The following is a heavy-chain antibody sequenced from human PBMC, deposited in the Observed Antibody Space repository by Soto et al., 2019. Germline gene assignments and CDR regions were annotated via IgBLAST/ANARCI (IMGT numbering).Heavy chain of an antibody. CDR1: GGSISSYY. CDR2: IYYSGST. V-gene: IGHV4-59*01. CDR3: ARGDYGDWSLYNYYYMDV. D-gene: IGHD4-17*01. Sequence: SETLSLTCTVSGGSISSYYWSWIRQPPGKGLEWIGYIYYSGSTNYNPSLKSRVTISVDTSKNQFYLKLSSVTAADTAIYYSARGDYGDWSLYNYYYMDVWGKGTTVTVSS. J-gene: IGHJ6*03.